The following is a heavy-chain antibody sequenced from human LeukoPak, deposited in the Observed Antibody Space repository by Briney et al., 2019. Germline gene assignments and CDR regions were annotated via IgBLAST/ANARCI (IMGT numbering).Heavy chain of an antibody. V-gene: IGHV4-34*01. CDR2: INHSGST. CDR3: ATSAGSSGWYFKRAPFDY. Sequence: SETLSLTCVVYGGSFSGYYWSWIRQPPGKGLEWIGEINHSGSTNYNPSLKSRVTISVDTSKNQFSLKLSSVTAADTAVYYCATSAGSSGWYFKRAPFDYWGQGTLVTVSS. D-gene: IGHD6-19*01. CDR1: GGSFSGYY. J-gene: IGHJ4*02.